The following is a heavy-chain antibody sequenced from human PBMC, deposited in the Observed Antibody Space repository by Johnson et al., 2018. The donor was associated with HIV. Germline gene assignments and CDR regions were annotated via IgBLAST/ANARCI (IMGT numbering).Heavy chain of an antibody. Sequence: VQLVESGGGWVKPGGSLGLSCAASGFSFSDYYMSWVRQAPGKGLEWVSVIYSGGSTYYADSVKGRFTISRDNFKNRLYLQMDSLRAEDTAVYYCAREGEPDGFDIWGQGTMVTVSS. CDR3: AREGEPDGFDI. CDR2: IYSGGST. D-gene: IGHD3-16*01. V-gene: IGHV3-66*02. CDR1: GFSFSDYY. J-gene: IGHJ3*02.